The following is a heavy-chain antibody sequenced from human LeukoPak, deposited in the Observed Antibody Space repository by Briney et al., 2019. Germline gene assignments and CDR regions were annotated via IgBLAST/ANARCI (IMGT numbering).Heavy chain of an antibody. CDR1: GFPFSRFP. Sequence: GGSLRLPCAASGFPFSRFPVRWIRQAPGKGLEGVLANSCCCGTTYYADSVKGRFTISRANSKNTLYLQMNSLRSEDTAVYYCAKRQYSSGWYNFDYWGQGTLVTVSS. D-gene: IGHD6-19*01. J-gene: IGHJ4*02. CDR2: NSCCCGTT. V-gene: IGHV3-23*01. CDR3: AKRQYSSGWYNFDY.